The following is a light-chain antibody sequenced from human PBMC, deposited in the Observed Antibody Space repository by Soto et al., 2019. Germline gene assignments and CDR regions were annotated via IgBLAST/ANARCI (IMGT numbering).Light chain of an antibody. J-gene: IGKJ1*01. Sequence: EIVLTQSPGTLPLSPGERATLSCRASQSVSSSYVAWYQQKPGQAPRLRIYRTSNRATGITDTFSGSGSGTDFKLTISRLEPEDFAVYWGEQYDSSPRSVGQGTEVEIK. CDR2: RTS. V-gene: IGKV3-20*01. CDR1: QSVSSSY. CDR3: EQYDSSPRS.